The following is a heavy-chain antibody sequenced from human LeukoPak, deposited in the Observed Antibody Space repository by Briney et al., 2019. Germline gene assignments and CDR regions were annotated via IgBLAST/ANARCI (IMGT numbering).Heavy chain of an antibody. CDR3: ASSGGRGWFDP. D-gene: IGHD1-1*01. CDR1: GGPIRSYY. Sequence: PSETLSLTCTASGGPIRSYYWSWIRQPAGKGLEWVGRIYTSGSTNYNPSLNSRVTMSVDTSKNQFSLKLSSVTAADTAVYYCASSGGRGWFDPWGQGTLVTVSS. CDR2: IYTSGST. J-gene: IGHJ5*02. V-gene: IGHV4-4*07.